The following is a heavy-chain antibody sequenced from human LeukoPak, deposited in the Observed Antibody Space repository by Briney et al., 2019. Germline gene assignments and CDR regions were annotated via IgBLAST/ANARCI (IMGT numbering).Heavy chain of an antibody. CDR1: GYTFTSYD. J-gene: IGHJ4*02. CDR3: ARKSYYYGSGSYYNMGY. Sequence: ASVKVSCKASGYTFTSYDINWVRQATGQGLEWMGWMNPNSGNTGYAQKFQGRVTMTRNTSISTAYMELSSLRSEDTAVYYCARKSYYYGSGSYYNMGYWGQGTLVTVSS. D-gene: IGHD3-10*01. CDR2: MNPNSGNT. V-gene: IGHV1-8*01.